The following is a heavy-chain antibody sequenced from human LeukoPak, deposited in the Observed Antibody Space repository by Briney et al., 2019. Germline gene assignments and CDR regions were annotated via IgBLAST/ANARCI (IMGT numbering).Heavy chain of an antibody. D-gene: IGHD3-22*01. CDR2: INHSGST. CDR3: ARRYYDDSGYYSDYFDY. J-gene: IGHJ4*02. V-gene: IGHV4-34*01. Sequence: SETLSLTCAVYGGSFSGYYWSWIRQPPGKGLEWIGEINHSGSTTYNPSLKSRVTISIDTSKNQLSLKVSSVTAADTAVYYCARRYYDDSGYYSDYFDYWGQGTLVTVSS. CDR1: GGSFSGYY.